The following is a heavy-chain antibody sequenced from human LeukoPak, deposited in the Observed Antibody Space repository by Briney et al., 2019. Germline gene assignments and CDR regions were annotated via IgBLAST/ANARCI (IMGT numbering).Heavy chain of an antibody. D-gene: IGHD5-18*01. V-gene: IGHV3-7*05. Sequence: PGGSLRLSCAASGLTFSSYWMSWVRQAPGKGLGWVANIKQDGTGKTYVDPVKGGFTISRDNARNSLYLQMNSLRAEDTAVYYCARQRWIQLWFFDYWGQGTLVTVSS. CDR2: IKQDGTGK. CDR1: GLTFSSYW. CDR3: ARQRWIQLWFFDY. J-gene: IGHJ4*02.